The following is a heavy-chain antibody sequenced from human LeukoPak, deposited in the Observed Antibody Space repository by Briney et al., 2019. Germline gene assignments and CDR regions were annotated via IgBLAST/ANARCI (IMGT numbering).Heavy chain of an antibody. V-gene: IGHV3-23*01. CDR3: AKGHQECTAASCSCYFDF. CDR1: GFTFSSYA. Sequence: GGSLRLSCAASGFTFSSYAMSWVRQAPGKRLDWVSGMSGGGGSTFYADSVKGRFSISRDNSKNTLYLRVNSLRAEDTAVYYCAKGHQECTAASCSCYFDFWGQGTLVTVSS. CDR2: MSGGGGST. J-gene: IGHJ4*02. D-gene: IGHD2-2*01.